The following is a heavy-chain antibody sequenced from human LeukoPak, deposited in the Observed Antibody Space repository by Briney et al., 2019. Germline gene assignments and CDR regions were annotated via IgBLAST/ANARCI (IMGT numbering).Heavy chain of an antibody. CDR1: GFTVSSNS. CDR3: ARRAGAYSHPYDY. Sequence: GGSLRLSCTVSGFTVSSNSMSWVGQAPGKGLEWVSFIYSDNTHYSDSVKGRFTISRDNSKNTLYLQMNSLRAEDTAVYYCARRAGAYSHPYDYWGQGTLVTVSS. D-gene: IGHD4/OR15-4a*01. CDR2: IYSDNT. J-gene: IGHJ4*02. V-gene: IGHV3-53*01.